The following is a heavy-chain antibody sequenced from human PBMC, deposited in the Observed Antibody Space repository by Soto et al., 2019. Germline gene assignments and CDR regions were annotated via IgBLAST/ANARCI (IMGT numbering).Heavy chain of an antibody. CDR1: GGSFSGYY. V-gene: IGHV4-34*01. CDR2: INHSGST. CDR3: ARVGYYGSGSNWFDP. D-gene: IGHD3-10*01. J-gene: IGHJ5*02. Sequence: SETLSLTCAVYGGSFSGYYWSWIRQPPGKGLEWIGEINHSGSTNYNPSLKSRVTISVDTSKNQFSLKLSSVTAADTAVYYCARVGYYGSGSNWFDPWGQGTLVTVS.